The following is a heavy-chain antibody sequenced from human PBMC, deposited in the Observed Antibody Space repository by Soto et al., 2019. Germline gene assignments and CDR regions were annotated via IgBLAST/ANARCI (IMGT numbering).Heavy chain of an antibody. D-gene: IGHD3-22*01. CDR3: ARHFVAVVIKGWGY. V-gene: IGHV4-39*01. CDR2: TYYNGNA. Sequence: QLQLQESSPGLVKPSETLSLTCTVSGGSIDRSNYYWDWIRQPPGKGLEWIGTTYYNGNAYYNPSLKSRVTMSVDTSKNQFSLKLISVTAADTAVYYCARHFVAVVIKGWGYWGQGTLVTVSS. CDR1: GGSIDRSNYY. J-gene: IGHJ4*02.